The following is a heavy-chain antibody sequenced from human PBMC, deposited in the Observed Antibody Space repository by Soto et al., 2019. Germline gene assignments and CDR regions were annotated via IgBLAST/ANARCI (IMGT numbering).Heavy chain of an antibody. CDR2: IYHSGST. Sequence: LSLTCAVSGGCISSSVYSWSWIRQPPGKGLEWIGYIYHSGSTYYNPSLKSRVTISVDRSKNQFSLKLSSVTAADTAVYYCASSDKELGGITLGGSSWSPYAFDIWGQGTMVTVSS. CDR1: GGCISSSVYS. CDR3: ASSDKELGGITLGGSSWSPYAFDI. J-gene: IGHJ3*02. D-gene: IGHD6-13*01. V-gene: IGHV4-30-2*01.